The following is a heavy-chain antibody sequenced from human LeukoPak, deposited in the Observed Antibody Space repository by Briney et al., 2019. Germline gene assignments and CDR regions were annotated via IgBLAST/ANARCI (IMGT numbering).Heavy chain of an antibody. CDR3: ARVRSRYSSSWLYY. V-gene: IGHV4-34*01. D-gene: IGHD6-13*01. CDR2: INHSGST. J-gene: IGHJ4*02. Sequence: PSETLSLTCAVYGGSFSGYYWSWIRQPPGEGLEWIGEINHSGSTNYNPSLKSRVTISVDTSKNQFSLKLSSVTAADTAVYYCARVRSRYSSSWLYYWGQGTLVTVSS. CDR1: GGSFSGYY.